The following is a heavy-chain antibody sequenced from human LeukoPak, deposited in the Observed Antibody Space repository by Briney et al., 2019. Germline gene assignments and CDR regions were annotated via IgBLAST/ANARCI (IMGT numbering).Heavy chain of an antibody. D-gene: IGHD3-10*01. CDR2: ISGSGGST. J-gene: IGHJ5*02. Sequence: GGSLRLSCAASGFTFDDYAMHWVRQAPGKGLEWVSVISGSGGSTYYADSVKGRFTISRDNSKNTLYLQMNSLRAEDTAVHYCAKDRGGIFDPWGQGTLVTVSS. CDR1: GFTFDDYA. CDR3: AKDRGGIFDP. V-gene: IGHV3-23*01.